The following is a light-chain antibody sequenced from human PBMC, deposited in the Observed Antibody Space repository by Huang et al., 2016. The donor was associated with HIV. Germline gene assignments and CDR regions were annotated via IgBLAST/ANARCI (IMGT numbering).Light chain of an antibody. Sequence: DIQMTQSPSSLSASVGDRVTITCRASQGISNYLAWYQHKPGKVPKLLSYAASTWQSGGPARFSGSGSGTDFTLTISSLQPEDVATYYCQKYNSAPLTFGGGTKVEIK. CDR3: QKYNSAPLT. J-gene: IGKJ4*01. CDR1: QGISNY. V-gene: IGKV1-27*01. CDR2: AAS.